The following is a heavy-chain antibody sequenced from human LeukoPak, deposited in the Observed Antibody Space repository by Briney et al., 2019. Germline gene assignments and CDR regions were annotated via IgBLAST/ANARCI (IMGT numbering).Heavy chain of an antibody. D-gene: IGHD3-16*02. Sequence: ASVKVSCKVSGYTLTELSMHWVRQAPGKGLEWMGGFDPEDGETIYAQKFQGRVTMTEDTSTDTAYMELSSLRAEDTALYYCAREEHDYVWGSYRYYYYYGIDVWGQGTTVTVSS. CDR1: GYTLTELS. CDR2: FDPEDGET. V-gene: IGHV1-24*01. CDR3: AREEHDYVWGSYRYYYYYGIDV. J-gene: IGHJ6*02.